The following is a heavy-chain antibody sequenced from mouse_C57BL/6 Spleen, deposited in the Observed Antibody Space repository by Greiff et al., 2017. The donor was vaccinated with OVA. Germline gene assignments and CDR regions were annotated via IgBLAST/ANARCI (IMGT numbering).Heavy chain of an antibody. Sequence: QVHLQQPGTELVKPGASVKLSCKASGYTFTSYWMHWVKQRPGQGLEWIGNINPSNGGTNYNEKFKSKATLTVDKSSSTAYMQLSSLTSEDSAVYYCARGGVVATGFDYWGQGTTLTVSS. D-gene: IGHD1-1*01. CDR2: INPSNGGT. CDR1: GYTFTSYW. V-gene: IGHV1-53*01. CDR3: ARGGVVATGFDY. J-gene: IGHJ2*01.